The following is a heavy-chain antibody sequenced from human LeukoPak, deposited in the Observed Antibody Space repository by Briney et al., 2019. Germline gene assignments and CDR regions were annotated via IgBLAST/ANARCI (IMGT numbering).Heavy chain of an antibody. J-gene: IGHJ1*01. CDR1: GFTFDDYA. D-gene: IGHD2-21*02. Sequence: GGSLRLSCAASGFTFDDYAMHWVRQAPGKGLEWVSGISWNSGSIGYADSVKGRFTISRDNAKNSLYLQMNSLRAEDTALYYCAKGSYCGGDCYWGFQHWGQGTLVTVSS. V-gene: IGHV3-9*01. CDR2: ISWNSGSI. CDR3: AKGSYCGGDCYWGFQH.